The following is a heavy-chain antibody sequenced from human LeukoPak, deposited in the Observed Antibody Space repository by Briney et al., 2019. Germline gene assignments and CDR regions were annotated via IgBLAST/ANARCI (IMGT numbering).Heavy chain of an antibody. J-gene: IGHJ3*02. CDR3: TKDMGGRRSYYLSAAFDI. CDR2: IWYDGSNK. V-gene: IGHV3-33*03. Sequence: GGSLRLSFAASGFTFSSYGMHWVRQAPGKGLEWVAVIWYDGSNKYYADSVKGRFTISRDNARNSLYLQMNRLRDEDTALYYCTKDMGGRRSYYLSAAFDIWGQGTMVTVSS. D-gene: IGHD3-10*01. CDR1: GFTFSSYG.